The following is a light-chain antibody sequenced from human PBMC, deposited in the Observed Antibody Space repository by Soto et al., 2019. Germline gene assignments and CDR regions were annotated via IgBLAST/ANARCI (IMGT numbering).Light chain of an antibody. Sequence: EIVLTQSPATLSLSPGERATLSCRASQSVSRHLAWYQQKPGQAPRLLIYDASNRATGIPARFSGSGSGTDFTLTISSLEPEEFAVYYCQQRSNWPLTFGGGTKVEIK. V-gene: IGKV3-11*01. CDR2: DAS. J-gene: IGKJ4*01. CDR1: QSVSRH. CDR3: QQRSNWPLT.